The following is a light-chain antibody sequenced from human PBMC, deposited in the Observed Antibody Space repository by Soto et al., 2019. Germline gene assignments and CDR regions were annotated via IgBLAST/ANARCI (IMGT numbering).Light chain of an antibody. CDR2: WAS. V-gene: IGKV4-1*01. Sequence: DIVMTQSPDSLAVSLGERATINCKSSQSVLYSSNNKNYLAWYRQKPGQPPKLLIYWASTRESGVPDRFSGSGSGTDFTLTFSSLQAADVAVYYCQQYYSIPPTFGQGTKVEIK. CDR3: QQYYSIPPT. J-gene: IGKJ1*01. CDR1: QSVLYSSNNKNY.